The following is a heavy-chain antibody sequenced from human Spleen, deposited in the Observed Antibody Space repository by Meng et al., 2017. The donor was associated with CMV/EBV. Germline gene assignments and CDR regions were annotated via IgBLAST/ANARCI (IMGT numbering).Heavy chain of an antibody. J-gene: IGHJ4*02. CDR2: INPNSGAT. D-gene: IGHD6-19*01. CDR3: ARVIAVAGTAPFDY. Sequence: GDTLSGDHRQWVRQDPGQGLEWVGWINPNSGATKYAQKFQGRITVTSDTSITTVYMELSRLRPDDTAVYYCARVIAVAGTAPFDYWGQGTLVTVSS. CDR1: GDTLSGDH. V-gene: IGHV1-2*02.